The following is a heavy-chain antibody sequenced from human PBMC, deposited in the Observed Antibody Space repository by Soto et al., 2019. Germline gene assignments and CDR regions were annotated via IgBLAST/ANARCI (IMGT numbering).Heavy chain of an antibody. CDR1: GFTFSTYG. CDR3: AKLLRTTGLGAFDY. Sequence: QVLLVESGGGVVQPGRSLRLSCAASGFTFSTYGMHWVRQAPGKGLEWVANISYDGRNNFYADSVKGRFTISRDNSKNPLYLEVNSLRAEDTVVYYCAKLLRTTGLGAFDYWGQGTLVSVSS. V-gene: IGHV3-30*18. D-gene: IGHD3-16*01. CDR2: ISYDGRNN. J-gene: IGHJ4*02.